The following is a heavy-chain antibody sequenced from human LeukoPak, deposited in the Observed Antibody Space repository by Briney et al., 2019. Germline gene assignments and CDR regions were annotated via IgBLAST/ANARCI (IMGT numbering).Heavy chain of an antibody. CDR3: ARDYYDSSGYYYSGY. CDR1: GFTFSSNY. J-gene: IGHJ4*02. D-gene: IGHD3-22*01. CDR2: IYSGGST. Sequence: GGSLRLSCAASGFTFSSNYMSWVRQAPGKGLEWVSVIYSGGSTYYADSVKGRFTISRDNSKNTLYLQMNSLRAEDTAVYYCARDYYDSSGYYYSGYWGQGTLVTVSS. V-gene: IGHV3-66*01.